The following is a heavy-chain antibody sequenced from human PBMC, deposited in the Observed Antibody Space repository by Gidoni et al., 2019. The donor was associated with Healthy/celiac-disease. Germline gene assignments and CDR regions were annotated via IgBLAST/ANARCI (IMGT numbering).Heavy chain of an antibody. CDR2: INSSSSTI. Sequence: EVQLVESGGGLVQPGGSLRPSCAASGFTFSSYSMNWVRQAPGKGLAWVSYINSSSSTIYYADSSKGRFTISRDSAKNSLYLQMNSLRAEDTAVYYCARYCTNGVCQGNYYYGMDVWGQGTTVTVSS. J-gene: IGHJ6*02. CDR3: ARYCTNGVCQGNYYYGMDV. CDR1: GFTFSSYS. D-gene: IGHD2-8*01. V-gene: IGHV3-48*01.